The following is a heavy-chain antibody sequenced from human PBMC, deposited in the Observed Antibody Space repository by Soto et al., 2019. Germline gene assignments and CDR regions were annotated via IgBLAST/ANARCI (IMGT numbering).Heavy chain of an antibody. Sequence: PSETLSLTCTVSGGSISSGDYYWSWIRQPPGKGLEWIGYIYYSGSTNYNPSLKSRVTISVDTSKNQFSLKLSSVTAADTAVYYCARGGSGSWGFDYWGQGTLVTVSS. D-gene: IGHD3-10*01. CDR2: IYYSGST. V-gene: IGHV4-61*08. J-gene: IGHJ4*02. CDR3: ARGGSGSWGFDY. CDR1: GGSISSGDYY.